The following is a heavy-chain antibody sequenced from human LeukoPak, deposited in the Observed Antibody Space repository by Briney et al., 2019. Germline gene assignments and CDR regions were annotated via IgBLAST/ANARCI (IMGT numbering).Heavy chain of an antibody. V-gene: IGHV5-51*01. CDR1: GYSFTTYW. CDR2: IYPGDSDT. Sequence: GESLKIPCEASGYSFTTYWIGWVRQMPGKGLEWMGIIYPGDSDTRYSPSFQGQVTISADKSISTAHLQWSRLKASDTAMYYCARQHGSGSYYSRAIDYWGQGTLVTVSS. CDR3: ARQHGSGSYYSRAIDY. D-gene: IGHD3-10*01. J-gene: IGHJ4*02.